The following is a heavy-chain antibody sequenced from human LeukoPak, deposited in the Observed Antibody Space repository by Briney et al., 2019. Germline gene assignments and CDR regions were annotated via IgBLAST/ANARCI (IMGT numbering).Heavy chain of an antibody. CDR2: IYHSGST. J-gene: IGHJ4*02. Sequence: SETLSLTCAVSGGSISSSNWWSWVRQPPGKGLEWIGEIYHSGSTNYNPSLKSRVTISVDKSKNQFSLKLSSVTAADTAVYYCASRSHRGIVLVPAAIDYWGQGTLVAVSS. CDR3: ASRSHRGIVLVPAAIDY. D-gene: IGHD2-2*01. V-gene: IGHV4-4*02. CDR1: GGSISSSNW.